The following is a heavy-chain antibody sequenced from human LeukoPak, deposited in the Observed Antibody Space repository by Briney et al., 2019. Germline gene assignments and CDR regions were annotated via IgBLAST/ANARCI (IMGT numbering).Heavy chain of an antibody. CDR3: ARESWALDY. J-gene: IGHJ4*02. V-gene: IGHV3-48*03. CDR1: GFTFNNYE. Sequence: PGGSLRLSCAASGFTFNNYEMSWVRQAPGKGLEWVSYIDTSGSTIYYADSVRGRFTISRDNAKNSLYLQMNSLRAEDTAVYYCARESWALDYWGQGTLVTVSS. CDR2: IDTSGSTI.